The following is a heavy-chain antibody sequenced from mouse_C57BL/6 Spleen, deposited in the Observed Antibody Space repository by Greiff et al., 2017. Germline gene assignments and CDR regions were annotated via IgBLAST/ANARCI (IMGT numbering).Heavy chain of an antibody. J-gene: IGHJ3*01. CDR3: TVIYDYDEAWFAY. V-gene: IGHV1-5*01. Sequence: EVMLVESGTVLARPGASVKMSCKTSGYTFTSYWLHWVKPRPGQGLEWIGAIYPGNSDTSSNQKFKGKAKLTAVTSASTAYMELSRLTTEDSAVYYCTVIYDYDEAWFAYWGQGTLITDSA. CDR2: IYPGNSDT. CDR1: GYTFTSYW. D-gene: IGHD2-4*01.